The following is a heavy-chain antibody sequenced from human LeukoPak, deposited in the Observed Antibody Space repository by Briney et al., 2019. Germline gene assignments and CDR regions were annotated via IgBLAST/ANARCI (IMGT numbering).Heavy chain of an antibody. V-gene: IGHV3-7*01. D-gene: IGHD3-22*01. CDR2: IKQDGNEE. CDR3: ARIKAEFYHDGNGYYIDN. Sequence: PGGSLRLSCAASGFILRNYWMSWVRQAPGKGLEWVANIKQDGNEEYYVDSVKGRFTISRDNAKNLLYLQMSSLRADDTALYYCARIKAEFYHDGNGYYIDNWGQGTLVTVSS. CDR1: GFILRNYW. J-gene: IGHJ4*02.